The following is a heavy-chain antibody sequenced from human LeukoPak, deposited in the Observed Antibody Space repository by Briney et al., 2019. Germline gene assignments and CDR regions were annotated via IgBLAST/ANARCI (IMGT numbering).Heavy chain of an antibody. Sequence: PSETLSLTCAVYSGSFSVYYWTGIRQPPGKGLEWIGEINHSGSANYNPSLKSRVTISVDTSKNQFSLKLSSVTAADTAVYYCAKDHWSYGLNYYMDVWGKGTTVTVSS. CDR1: SGSFSVYY. V-gene: IGHV4-34*01. D-gene: IGHD1-7*01. CDR3: AKDHWSYGLNYYMDV. CDR2: INHSGSA. J-gene: IGHJ6*03.